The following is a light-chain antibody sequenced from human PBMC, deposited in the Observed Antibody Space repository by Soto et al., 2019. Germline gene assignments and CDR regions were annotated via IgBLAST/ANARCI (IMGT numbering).Light chain of an antibody. CDR3: QQANSFPLT. CDR1: QSISRS. Sequence: DIQMTQSPSTLSASVGDRVTITCRASQSISRSLAWYQHQPGKAPKLVIYDASSLQSGVPSRFSGSGSGTDFTLTISSLQPEDFATYYCQQANSFPLTFGGG. CDR2: DAS. V-gene: IGKV1-12*01. J-gene: IGKJ4*01.